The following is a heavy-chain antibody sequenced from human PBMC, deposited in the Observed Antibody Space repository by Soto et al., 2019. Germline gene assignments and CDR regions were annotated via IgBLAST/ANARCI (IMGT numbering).Heavy chain of an antibody. Sequence: GGSLRLSCGASGFTFSIYAMSWVLQAPGKGLEWVSAIGGSDGRPYYADSVKGRFAISRDNSKNTLFLQMSSLRAEDSAVYYCAKSSHLYVVPAAVYFDDWGQGTLVTVSS. CDR1: GFTFSIYA. D-gene: IGHD2-2*01. CDR3: AKSSHLYVVPAAVYFDD. V-gene: IGHV3-23*01. CDR2: IGGSDGRP. J-gene: IGHJ4*02.